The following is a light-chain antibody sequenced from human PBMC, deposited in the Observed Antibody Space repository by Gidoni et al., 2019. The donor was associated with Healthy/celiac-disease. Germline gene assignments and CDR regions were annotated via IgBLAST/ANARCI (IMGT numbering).Light chain of an antibody. V-gene: IGKV3-15*01. Sequence: EIVMTQSPATLSVSPGERATLSCRASQSVSSNLAWYQQKPGQAPRLLIYGASTRATGIPARFSGSGSGTEFTLTISSLQSEDFAVYYCQQYNNWSIXFXQGTRLEIK. CDR3: QQYNNWSIX. CDR2: GAS. J-gene: IGKJ5*01. CDR1: QSVSSN.